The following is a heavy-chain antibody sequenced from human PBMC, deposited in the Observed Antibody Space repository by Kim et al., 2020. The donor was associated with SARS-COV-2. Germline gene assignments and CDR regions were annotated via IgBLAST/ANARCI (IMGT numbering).Heavy chain of an antibody. V-gene: IGHV4-39*01. D-gene: IGHD1-26*01. J-gene: IGHJ3*02. CDR3: ARHGSWELCELGDAFDI. Sequence: LKSRVTISVDTSKNQFSLKLSSVTAADTAVYYCARHGSWELCELGDAFDIWGQGTMVTVSS.